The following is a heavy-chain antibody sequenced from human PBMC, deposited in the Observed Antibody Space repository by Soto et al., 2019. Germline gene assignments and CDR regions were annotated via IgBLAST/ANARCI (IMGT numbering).Heavy chain of an antibody. CDR1: GYTFTNFG. CDR3: ARGGTTIDY. V-gene: IGHV1-18*01. J-gene: IGHJ4*02. D-gene: IGHD4-17*01. CDR2: ISAYNGNT. Sequence: QVHLVQSGAEVKKPGASVKVSCKASGYTFTNFGISWVRQSPGQGLEWMGWISAYNGNTNYAQNLQGRVTITTDTSTSTDYMELRSLSSDDPAVYYCARGGTTIDYWGPVTLGTVST.